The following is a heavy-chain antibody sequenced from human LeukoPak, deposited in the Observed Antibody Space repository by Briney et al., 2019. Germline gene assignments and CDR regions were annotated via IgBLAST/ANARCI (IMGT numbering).Heavy chain of an antibody. Sequence: SQTLSLTCTVSGGSISSYYWSWIRQSPGKGLEWIGYIYYSGSTNYNPSLKSRVTISVDTSKNQFSLKPSSVTAADTAVYYCARCGYSYGSEFDYWGQGTLVTVSS. J-gene: IGHJ4*02. CDR2: IYYSGST. CDR3: ARCGYSYGSEFDY. V-gene: IGHV4-59*01. CDR1: GGSISSYY. D-gene: IGHD5-18*01.